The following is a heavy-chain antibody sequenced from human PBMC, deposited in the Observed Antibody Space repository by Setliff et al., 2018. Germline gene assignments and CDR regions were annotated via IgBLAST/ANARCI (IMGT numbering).Heavy chain of an antibody. CDR2: IKQDGSEK. CDR1: GGSFTYYY. Sequence: ETLSLTCAASGGSFTYYYWTWVRQAPGKGLEWVSNIKQDGSEKHYVDSVKGRFTISRDNAKNSLYLQMDSLRAEDTAVYYCVRTLFLQYYGGRSGGYFDYWGQGSLVTVSS. D-gene: IGHD4-17*01. CDR3: VRTLFLQYYGGRSGGYFDY. V-gene: IGHV3-7*01. J-gene: IGHJ4*02.